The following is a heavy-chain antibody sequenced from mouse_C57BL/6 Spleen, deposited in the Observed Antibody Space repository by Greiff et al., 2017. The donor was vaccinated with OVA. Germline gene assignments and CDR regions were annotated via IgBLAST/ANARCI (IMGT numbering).Heavy chain of an antibody. V-gene: IGHV1-18*01. CDR2: INPNNGGT. CDR3: ARLGRGPYWYFDV. Sequence: DVKLQESGPELVKPGASVKIPCKASGYTFTDYNMDWVKQSHGKSLEWIGDINPNNGGTIYNQKFKGKATLTVDKSSSTAYMELRSLTSEDTAVYYCARLGRGPYWYFDVWGTGTTVTVSS. J-gene: IGHJ1*03. D-gene: IGHD4-1*01. CDR1: GYTFTDYN.